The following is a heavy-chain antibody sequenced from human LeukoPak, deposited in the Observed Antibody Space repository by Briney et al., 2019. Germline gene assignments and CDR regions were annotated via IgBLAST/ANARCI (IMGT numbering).Heavy chain of an antibody. Sequence: GGSLRLSCAASGFTFSNYAMHWVRQAPGKGLEWVAIISYDESSKYYADSVNDRFTISRDNSKNTLYLQMNSVRAEDTAVYYCASIGERYLQTEHYFHHWGQGTLVTVSS. D-gene: IGHD3-3*01. V-gene: IGHV3-30*04. CDR1: GFTFSNYA. CDR2: ISYDESSK. J-gene: IGHJ1*01. CDR3: ASIGERYLQTEHYFHH.